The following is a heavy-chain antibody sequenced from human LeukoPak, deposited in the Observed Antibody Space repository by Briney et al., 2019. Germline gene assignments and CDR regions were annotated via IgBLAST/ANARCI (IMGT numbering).Heavy chain of an antibody. Sequence: GGSLRLSCAASGFSVSSYAMSWVRQAPGMGLQLVSAISTDGGTTYSADSVKGRFTISRDNSRNTLFLQMNSLRAEDTAVYYCARVDNWNYVWAFDIWGQGTMVTVSS. D-gene: IGHD1-7*01. V-gene: IGHV3-23*01. J-gene: IGHJ3*02. CDR2: ISTDGGTT. CDR3: ARVDNWNYVWAFDI. CDR1: GFSVSSYA.